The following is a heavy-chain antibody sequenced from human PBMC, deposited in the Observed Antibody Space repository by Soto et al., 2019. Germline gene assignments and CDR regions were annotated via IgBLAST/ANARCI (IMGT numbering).Heavy chain of an antibody. CDR3: ATDRALGATLGAIDF. CDR1: GFTFSSYS. Sequence: GGSLRLSCAASGFTFSSYSMNWVRQAPGKGLEWVAAISYDGTYRPYADFARGRFTISRDNSQKTLYLQMNSLRPEDTALYYCATDRALGATLGAIDFWGQGTLVTVSS. CDR2: ISYDGTYR. V-gene: IGHV3-30*03. J-gene: IGHJ4*02. D-gene: IGHD1-26*01.